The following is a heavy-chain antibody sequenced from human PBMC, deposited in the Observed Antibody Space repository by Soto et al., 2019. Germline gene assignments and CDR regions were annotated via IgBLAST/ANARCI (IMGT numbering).Heavy chain of an antibody. CDR2: SHQRGNT. Sequence: QVQLQESGPGLVKPSGTLSLTCAVSGVSIGSHDWWTWVRQPPGKGLEWIGESHQRGNTNYNSSLESRVTISLDKSKNRCSLQLSSVTVADTAVYYCATRDTGRVYWGQGTLVTVSS. CDR1: GVSIGSHDW. J-gene: IGHJ4*02. V-gene: IGHV4-4*02. D-gene: IGHD5-18*01. CDR3: ATRDTGRVY.